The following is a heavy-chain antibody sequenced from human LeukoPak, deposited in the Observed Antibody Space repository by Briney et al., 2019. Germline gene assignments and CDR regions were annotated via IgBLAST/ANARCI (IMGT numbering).Heavy chain of an antibody. V-gene: IGHV3-7*01. CDR1: GFAFNGYW. CDR2: IMQDGSEK. D-gene: IGHD2-2*01. CDR3: ARETDSTLFDY. Sequence: GGSLRLSCAASGFAFNGYWMSWVRQAPGKGLEWVANIMQDGSEKYYVDSVKGRFIISRDNAKKSLYLQMNSLRAEDTAVYYCARETDSTLFDYWGQGSLVTVSS. J-gene: IGHJ4*02.